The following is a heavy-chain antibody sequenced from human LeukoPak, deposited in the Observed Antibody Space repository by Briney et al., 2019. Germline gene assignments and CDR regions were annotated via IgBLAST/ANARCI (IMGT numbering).Heavy chain of an antibody. D-gene: IGHD2-8*01. CDR1: GITVSNYY. Sequence: GGSLRLSCAASGITVSNYYMTWIRQAPGKGLEWISYISSSGRTIYYADSVKGRFTISRDNAKNSLSLHMNSLRAEDTAVYYCAKGDCASGSCYFDDWGQGSQVTVSS. V-gene: IGHV3-11*01. CDR3: AKGDCASGSCYFDD. J-gene: IGHJ4*02. CDR2: ISSSGRTI.